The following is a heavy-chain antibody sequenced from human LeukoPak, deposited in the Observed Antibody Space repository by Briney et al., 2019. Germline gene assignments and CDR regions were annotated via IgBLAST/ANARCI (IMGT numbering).Heavy chain of an antibody. Sequence: SETLSLTCTVSGGSISSYYWSWIRQPPGKGLEWIGYIYYSGSTNYNPSLKSRVTISVDTSKNQFSLKLSSVTAADTAVYYCAKLVRDNERYYILDFWGQGTLVTVSS. J-gene: IGHJ4*02. CDR3: AKLVRDNERYYILDF. V-gene: IGHV4-59*01. CDR2: IYYSGST. CDR1: GGSISSYY. D-gene: IGHD1-26*01.